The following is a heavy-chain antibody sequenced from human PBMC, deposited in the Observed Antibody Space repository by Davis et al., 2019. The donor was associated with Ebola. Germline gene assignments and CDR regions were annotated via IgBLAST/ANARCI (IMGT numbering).Heavy chain of an antibody. CDR1: GFTFDDYA. CDR3: AKDKGGALRGIDY. CDR2: ISWNSGSI. V-gene: IGHV3-9*01. J-gene: IGHJ4*02. D-gene: IGHD3-16*01. Sequence: SLKISCAASGFTFDDYAMHWVRQAPGKGLEWVSGISWNSGSIGYADSVKGRFTTSRDNAKNSLYLQMNSLRAEDTALYYCAKDKGGALRGIDYWGQGTLVTVSS.